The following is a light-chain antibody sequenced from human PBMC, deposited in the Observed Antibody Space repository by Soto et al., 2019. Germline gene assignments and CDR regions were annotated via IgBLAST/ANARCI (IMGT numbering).Light chain of an antibody. CDR1: QSVSSSY. V-gene: IGKV3-20*01. Sequence: EIVLTQSPGTLSLSPGERATLSCRASQSVSSSYLAWYQQKPGQAPRLLIYGASSRATGIPDRFSGSGSGTDFTLTISRLDPEDFAVYYCHHYGSSPRTFGHGTKVEIK. CDR3: HHYGSSPRT. CDR2: GAS. J-gene: IGKJ1*01.